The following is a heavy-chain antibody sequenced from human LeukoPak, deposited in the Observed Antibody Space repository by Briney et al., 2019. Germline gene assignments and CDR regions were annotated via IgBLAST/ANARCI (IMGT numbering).Heavy chain of an antibody. Sequence: ASVKVSCKASGGTFSSYAISWVRQAPGQGLEWMGWMNPYSANTGYAQNFQGRITITTNTSISTAYMELSSLRSEDTAVYYCARSQQLVLRSPLDPWGQGTLVTVSS. CDR1: GGTFSSYA. CDR3: ARSQQLVLRSPLDP. CDR2: MNPYSANT. D-gene: IGHD6-13*01. J-gene: IGHJ5*02. V-gene: IGHV1-8*03.